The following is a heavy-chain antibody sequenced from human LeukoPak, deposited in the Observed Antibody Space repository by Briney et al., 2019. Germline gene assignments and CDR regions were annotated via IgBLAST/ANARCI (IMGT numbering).Heavy chain of an antibody. CDR3: ARSSHAVSYDILTGYSDAFDI. CDR1: GFTFSSYA. D-gene: IGHD3-9*01. V-gene: IGHV3-23*01. J-gene: IGHJ3*02. CDR2: ISYSGGST. Sequence: GGSLRLSCAASGFTFSSYAMSWVRQAPGKGLEWVSDISYSGGSTYYADSVKGRFTISRDNSKNTVYLQMNSLRAEDTAVYYCARSSHAVSYDILTGYSDAFDIWGQGTMVTVSS.